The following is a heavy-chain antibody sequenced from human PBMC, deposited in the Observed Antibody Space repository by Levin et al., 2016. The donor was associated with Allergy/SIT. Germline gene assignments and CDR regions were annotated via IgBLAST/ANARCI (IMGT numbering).Heavy chain of an antibody. CDR2: ISYDGSNK. CDR3: AKGLTSRSYYYDSSGYYRDPSYYYGMDV. D-gene: IGHD3-22*01. V-gene: IGHV3-30*18. J-gene: IGHJ6*02. Sequence: WIRQPPGKGLEWVAVISYDGSNKYFADSVKGRFTISRDNSKNTLYLQMNSLRVEDTAVYYCAKGLTSRSYYYDSSGYYRDPSYYYGMDVWGQGTTVTVSS.